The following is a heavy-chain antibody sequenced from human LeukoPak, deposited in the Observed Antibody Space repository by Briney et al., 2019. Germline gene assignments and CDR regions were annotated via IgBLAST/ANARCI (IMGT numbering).Heavy chain of an antibody. V-gene: IGHV1-2*06. CDR1: GYTFTSYY. Sequence: ASVKVSCKASGYTFTSYYMHWVRQAPGQGLEWMGRINPNSGGTNYAQKFQGRVTMTRDTSISTAYMELSRLRSDDTAVYYCARVQSEYYYDSSGYYYWGQGTLVTVS. CDR3: ARVQSEYYYDSSGYYY. D-gene: IGHD3-22*01. J-gene: IGHJ4*02. CDR2: INPNSGGT.